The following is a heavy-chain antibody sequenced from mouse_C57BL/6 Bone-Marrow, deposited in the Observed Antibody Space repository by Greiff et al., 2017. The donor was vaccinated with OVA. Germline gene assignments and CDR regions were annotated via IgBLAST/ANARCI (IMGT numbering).Heavy chain of an antibody. Sequence: EVKLMESGGGLVQPGGSLKLSCAASGFTFSDYYMYWVRQTPEKRLEWVAYISNGGGSTYYPDTVKGRFTISRDNAKNTLYLQMSRLKAEDTAMYYCARHTYWGQGTSVTVSS. CDR2: ISNGGGST. V-gene: IGHV5-12*01. CDR1: GFTFSDYY. J-gene: IGHJ4*01. CDR3: ARHTY.